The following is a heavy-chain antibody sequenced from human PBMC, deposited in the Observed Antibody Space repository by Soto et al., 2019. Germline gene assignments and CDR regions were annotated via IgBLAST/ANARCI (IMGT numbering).Heavy chain of an antibody. CDR3: ARECYYDSSGYSNWFDP. Sequence: QVQLQESGPGLVKPSQTLSLTCTVSGGSISSGDYYWSWIRQPPGKGLEWIGYIYYSGSTYYNPSLKSRVTISVDTSKNQFSLKLSSVTAADTAVYYCARECYYDSSGYSNWFDPWGQGTLVTVSS. J-gene: IGHJ5*02. D-gene: IGHD3-22*01. CDR2: IYYSGST. V-gene: IGHV4-30-4*01. CDR1: GGSISSGDYY.